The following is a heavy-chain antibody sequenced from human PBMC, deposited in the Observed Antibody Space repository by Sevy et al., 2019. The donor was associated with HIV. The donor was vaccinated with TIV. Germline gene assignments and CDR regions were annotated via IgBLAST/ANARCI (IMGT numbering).Heavy chain of an antibody. CDR3: ARDLPPSATTVAHFDY. CDR2: ISQSGTTT. CDR1: GFLFSSYD. D-gene: IGHD4-17*01. V-gene: IGHV3-48*03. Sequence: GGSLRLSCAASGFLFSSYDFNWVRQAPGKGLEWVSYISQSGTTTYSDSVRGRFTISRDNAKNSLYLQMNTLRAEDTAVYFCARDLPPSATTVAHFDYWGQRTMVTVSS. J-gene: IGHJ4*02.